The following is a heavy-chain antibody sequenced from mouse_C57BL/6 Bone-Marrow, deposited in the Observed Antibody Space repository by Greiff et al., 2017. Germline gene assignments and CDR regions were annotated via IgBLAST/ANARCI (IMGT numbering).Heavy chain of an antibody. CDR2: INPSSGYT. CDR3: ARSLTGKEYYCDY. Sequence: QVQLQQSGAELAKPGASVKLSCKASGYTFTSYWMHWVKQRPGQGLEWIGYINPSSGYTKYNQKFKDKATLTADKSSSTAYMQLSSLTYEDSAVYYCARSLTGKEYYCDYWGQGTTLTVSS. CDR1: GYTFTSYW. J-gene: IGHJ2*01. D-gene: IGHD4-1*01. V-gene: IGHV1-7*01.